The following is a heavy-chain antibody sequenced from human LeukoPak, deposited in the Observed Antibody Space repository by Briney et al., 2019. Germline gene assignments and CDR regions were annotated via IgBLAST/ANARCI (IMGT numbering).Heavy chain of an antibody. D-gene: IGHD4-17*01. CDR2: ISSSSSYI. Sequence: GGSLGLSCAASGFTFSSYSMNWVRQAPGKGLEWVSSISSSSSYIYYADSVKGRFTISRDNAKNSLFLQMNSLRAEDTAVYYCARSHDYGIDYWGLGTLVTVSS. CDR1: GFTFSSYS. J-gene: IGHJ4*02. CDR3: ARSHDYGIDY. V-gene: IGHV3-21*01.